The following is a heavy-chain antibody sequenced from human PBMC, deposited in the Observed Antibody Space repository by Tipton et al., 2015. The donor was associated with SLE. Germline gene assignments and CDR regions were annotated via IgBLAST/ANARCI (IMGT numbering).Heavy chain of an antibody. CDR1: GFSFGDHT. CDR2: IYSGGNT. D-gene: IGHD3-16*01. Sequence: SLRLSCAASGFSFGDHTMTWVRQAPGKGLEWVSVIYSGGNTNSAESVKGRFSISRDTSKNTVYLHMTSLRTEDTAVYYCAKGPGGGAIDYWGQGTLVTVPS. CDR3: AKGPGGGAIDY. J-gene: IGHJ4*02. V-gene: IGHV3-23*03.